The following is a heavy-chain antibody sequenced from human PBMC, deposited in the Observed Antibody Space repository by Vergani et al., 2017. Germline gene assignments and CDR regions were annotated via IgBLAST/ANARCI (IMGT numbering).Heavy chain of an antibody. CDR2: IIPILGIA. D-gene: IGHD3-3*01. CDR3: ARTPGAYYDFWRGGMDV. V-gene: IGHV1-69*04. J-gene: IGHJ6*02. Sequence: QVQLVQSGAEVKKPGASVKVSCKASGGTFSSYAISWVRQAPGQGLEWMGRIIPILGIANYAQKFQGRVTITADKSTSTAYMELSSLRAEETAVYYCARTPGAYYDFWRGGMDVWGQGTTVTVSS. CDR1: GGTFSSYA.